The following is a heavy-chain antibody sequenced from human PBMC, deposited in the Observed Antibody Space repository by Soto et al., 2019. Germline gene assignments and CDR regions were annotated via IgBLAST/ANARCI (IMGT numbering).Heavy chain of an antibody. CDR2: ISSSSSYI. V-gene: IGHV3-21*01. Sequence: EVQLVESGGGLVKPGGSLRLSCAASGFTFSSYSMNWVRQAPGKGLEWVSSISSSSSYIYYADSVKGRFTISRDNAKNSLYMQMNSLRAEDTAVYYCASLEGSGSRNWGQGTLVTVSS. CDR3: ASLEGSGSRN. CDR1: GFTFSSYS. J-gene: IGHJ4*02. D-gene: IGHD1-26*01.